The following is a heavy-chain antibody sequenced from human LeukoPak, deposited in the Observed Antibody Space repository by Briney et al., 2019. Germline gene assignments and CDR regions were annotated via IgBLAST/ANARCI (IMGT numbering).Heavy chain of an antibody. CDR3: ARAGYCTNGVCYTPFDY. CDR1: GYTFTSYG. Sequence: AASVKVSCKASGYTFTSYGISWVRQAPGQGLKWMGWISAYNGNTNYAQKLQGRVTMTTDTSTSTAYMELRSLRSDDTAVYYCARAGYCTNGVCYTPFDYWGQGTLVTVSS. J-gene: IGHJ4*02. D-gene: IGHD2-8*01. V-gene: IGHV1-18*01. CDR2: ISAYNGNT.